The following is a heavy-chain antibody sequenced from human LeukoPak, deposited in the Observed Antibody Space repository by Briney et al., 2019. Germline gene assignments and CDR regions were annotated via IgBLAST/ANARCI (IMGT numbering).Heavy chain of an antibody. D-gene: IGHD3-3*01. CDR3: ARGKDFWSGYRYYYYYYGMDV. V-gene: IGHV3-48*03. Sequence: PGGPLRLSCAASGFTFSSYEMNWVRQAPGKGREWVSYISSSGSTIYYADSVKGRFTISRDNAKNSLYLQMNSLRAEDTAVYYCARGKDFWSGYRYYYYYYGMDVWGQGTTVTVS. CDR1: GFTFSSYE. CDR2: ISSSGSTI. J-gene: IGHJ6*02.